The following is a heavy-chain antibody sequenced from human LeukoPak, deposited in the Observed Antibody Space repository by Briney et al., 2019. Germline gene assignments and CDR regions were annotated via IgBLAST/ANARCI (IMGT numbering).Heavy chain of an antibody. CDR1: GFTFDDYA. D-gene: IGHD3-10*01. Sequence: GRSLRLSCAASGFTFDDYAMHWVRQAPGKGLEWVSGISWNSGSIGYADSVKGRFTISRDNAKNSLYLQMNSLRAEDTALYYCAKEESYYYGSGSYYNWFDPWGQGNLVTVSS. J-gene: IGHJ5*02. CDR2: ISWNSGSI. CDR3: AKEESYYYGSGSYYNWFDP. V-gene: IGHV3-9*01.